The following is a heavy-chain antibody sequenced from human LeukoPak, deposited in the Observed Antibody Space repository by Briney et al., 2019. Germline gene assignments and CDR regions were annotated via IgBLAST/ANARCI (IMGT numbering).Heavy chain of an antibody. CDR3: ARTYYYDSSGYYYEYYYYYGMDV. Sequence: PSETLSLTCTVSGGSVSSGSYYWSWIRQSPGKGLEWIGYIYYSGSTNYNPSLKSRVTISVDTSKNQFSLKLSSVTAADTAVYYCARTYYYDSSGYYYEYYYYYGMDVWGQGTTVTVSS. J-gene: IGHJ6*02. V-gene: IGHV4-61*01. CDR1: GGSVSSGSYY. D-gene: IGHD3-22*01. CDR2: IYYSGST.